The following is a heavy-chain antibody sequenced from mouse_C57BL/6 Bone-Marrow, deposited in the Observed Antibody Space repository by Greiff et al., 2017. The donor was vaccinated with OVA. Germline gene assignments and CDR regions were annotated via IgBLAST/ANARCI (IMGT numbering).Heavy chain of an antibody. J-gene: IGHJ4*01. Sequence: QVQLQQSGAELARPGASVKLSCKASGYTFTSYGISWVKQRTGQGLEWIGEIYPRSGNTYYNEKLKGKATLTADKSSSTAYMELRSLTSEDSAVYFCARWRYYGSSYFYYAMDYWGQGTSVTVSS. V-gene: IGHV1-81*01. D-gene: IGHD1-1*01. CDR3: ARWRYYGSSYFYYAMDY. CDR2: IYPRSGNT. CDR1: GYTFTSYG.